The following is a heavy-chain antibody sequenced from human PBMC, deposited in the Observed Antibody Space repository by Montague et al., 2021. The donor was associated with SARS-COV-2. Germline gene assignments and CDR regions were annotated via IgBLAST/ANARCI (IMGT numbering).Heavy chain of an antibody. J-gene: IGHJ6*02. CDR1: GDSISDYY. Sequence: SETLSLTCTVSGDSISDYYWSWIRQPPGMGLEWIGYIFRSGATNYNPPLKSRVIISLGTSKSQFSLRLSSVTAADTAIYYCARTSRGSRYFYGVDVWGQGTTVTVFS. V-gene: IGHV4-59*01. D-gene: IGHD3-10*01. CDR3: ARTSRGSRYFYGVDV. CDR2: IFRSGAT.